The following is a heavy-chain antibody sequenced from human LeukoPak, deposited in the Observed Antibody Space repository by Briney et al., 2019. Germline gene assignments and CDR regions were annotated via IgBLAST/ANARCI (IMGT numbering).Heavy chain of an antibody. D-gene: IGHD1-7*01. Sequence: ASVKVSCKASGYTFTSYYMHWVRQAPGQGLEWMGRIIPIFGTANYAQKFQGRVTITTDESTSTAYMELSSLRSEDTAVYYCARHNWNYGWFHPWGQGTLVTVSS. CDR3: ARHNWNYGWFHP. CDR2: IIPIFGTA. V-gene: IGHV1-69*05. CDR1: GYTFTSYY. J-gene: IGHJ5*02.